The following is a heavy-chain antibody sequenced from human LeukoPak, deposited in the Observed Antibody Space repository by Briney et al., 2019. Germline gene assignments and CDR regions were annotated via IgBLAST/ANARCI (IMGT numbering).Heavy chain of an antibody. Sequence: PSETLSLTCTVSGGSISSSSYYWGWIRQPPGKGLEWIGSIYYSGSTYYNPSLKSRVTISVDTSKNQFSLKLSSVTAADTAVYYCARGGIAVAGRRSLFDYWGQGTLVTVSS. CDR3: ARGGIAVAGRRSLFDY. J-gene: IGHJ4*02. CDR2: IYYSGST. D-gene: IGHD6-19*01. CDR1: GGSISSSSYY. V-gene: IGHV4-39*07.